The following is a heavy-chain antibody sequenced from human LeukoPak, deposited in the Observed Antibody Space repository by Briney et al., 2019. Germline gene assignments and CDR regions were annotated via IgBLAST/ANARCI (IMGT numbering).Heavy chain of an antibody. D-gene: IGHD4-23*01. Sequence: QPGGSLRLSCAASGFTFSSYWMHWVRQAPGKGLVWVSRINTDGSSTSYADSVKGRFTISRDNAKNTLYLQMNSLRAEDTAVYYCASGLHYGGNSTPANWFDPWGQGTLVTVSS. V-gene: IGHV3-74*01. CDR1: GFTFSSYW. CDR2: INTDGSST. J-gene: IGHJ5*02. CDR3: ASGLHYGGNSTPANWFDP.